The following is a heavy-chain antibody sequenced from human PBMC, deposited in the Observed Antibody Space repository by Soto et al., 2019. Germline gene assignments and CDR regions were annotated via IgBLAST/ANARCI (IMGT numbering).Heavy chain of an antibody. J-gene: IGHJ4*02. V-gene: IGHV3-53*01. Sequence: GGSLRLSCAASGFTVSSNYMSWVRQAPGKGLEWVSVIYSGGSTYYADSVKGRFTISRDNSKNTLYLQMNSLRAEDTAVYYCARGRGTIFGVVIRAYYFDYWGQGTLVTVSS. CDR1: GFTVSSNY. CDR2: IYSGGST. D-gene: IGHD3-3*01. CDR3: ARGRGTIFGVVIRAYYFDY.